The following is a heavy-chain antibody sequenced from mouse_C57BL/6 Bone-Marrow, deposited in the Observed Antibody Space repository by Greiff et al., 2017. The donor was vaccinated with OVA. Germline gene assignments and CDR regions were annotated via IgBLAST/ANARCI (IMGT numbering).Heavy chain of an antibody. D-gene: IGHD1-1*01. V-gene: IGHV1-26*01. CDR3: ARNPIFLIYYYGSSYFFDY. CDR2: INPNNGGT. J-gene: IGHJ2*01. CDR1: GYTFTDYY. Sequence: EVQLQQSGPELVKPGASVKISCKASGYTFTDYYMNWVKQSHGKSLEWIGDINPNNGGTSYNQKFKGKATLTVDKSSSTAYMELRSLTSEDSAVYYCARNPIFLIYYYGSSYFFDYWGQGTTLTVSS.